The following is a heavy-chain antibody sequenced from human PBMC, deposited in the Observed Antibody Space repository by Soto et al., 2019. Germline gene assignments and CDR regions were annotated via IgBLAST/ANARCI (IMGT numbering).Heavy chain of an antibody. CDR3: ARGPRISILTGSRNYYYYYGLDV. V-gene: IGHV3-66*01. CDR2: IHSDGST. Sequence: PGGSLRLSCAASGFNVSSNYMRWVRQAPGKGLEWVSVIHSDGSTHYADSVKDRFTISRDNSKSTLYLQMNSLRAEDSAVYYCARGPRISILTGSRNYYYYYGLDVWGQGTTVTVSS. D-gene: IGHD3-9*01. J-gene: IGHJ6*02. CDR1: GFNVSSNY.